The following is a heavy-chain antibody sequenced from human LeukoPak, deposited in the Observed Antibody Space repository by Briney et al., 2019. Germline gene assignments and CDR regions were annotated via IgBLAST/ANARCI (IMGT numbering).Heavy chain of an antibody. CDR3: AREIGSSGWYPGGTLDY. D-gene: IGHD6-19*01. CDR2: TYYRSKWYN. CDR1: GDSVSSNCAA. V-gene: IGHV6-1*01. J-gene: IGHJ4*02. Sequence: SQTLSLTCAISGDSVSSNCAAWNWIRQSPSRGLEWLGRTYYRSKWYNDYAVSVKSRITINPDTSKNQFSLQLNSVTPEDTAVYYCAREIGSSGWYPGGTLDYWGQGTLVTVSS.